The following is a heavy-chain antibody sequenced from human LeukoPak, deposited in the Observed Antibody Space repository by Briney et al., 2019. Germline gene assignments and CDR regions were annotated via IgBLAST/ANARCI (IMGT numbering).Heavy chain of an antibody. Sequence: ASETLSLTCTVSGYSISSGYYWGWIRQPPGKGLEWIGSIYHSGSTYYNPSLKSRDTISVDTSKSQFSLKLSSVTAADTAVYYCATGLYGDYEDAFDIWGQGTMVTVSS. CDR1: GYSISSGYY. J-gene: IGHJ3*02. CDR2: IYHSGST. CDR3: ATGLYGDYEDAFDI. D-gene: IGHD4-17*01. V-gene: IGHV4-38-2*02.